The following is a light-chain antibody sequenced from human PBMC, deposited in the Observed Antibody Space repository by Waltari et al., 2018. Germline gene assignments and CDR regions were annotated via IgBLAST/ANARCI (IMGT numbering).Light chain of an antibody. J-gene: IGKJ1*01. Sequence: EIVLTQSPGTLSLSPGERATLSCRASQGVGKYLAWYQQRPGQAPRLLLYHTSIRATVIPDRFSCSGYGTDVSLTISRLEPEEFAVYYCQKYDFLPATFGQGTTVEIK. V-gene: IGKV3-20*01. CDR2: HTS. CDR1: QGVGKY. CDR3: QKYDFLPAT.